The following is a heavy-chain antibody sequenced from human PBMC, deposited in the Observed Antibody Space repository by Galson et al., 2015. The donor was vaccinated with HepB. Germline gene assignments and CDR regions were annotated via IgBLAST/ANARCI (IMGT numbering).Heavy chain of an antibody. CDR3: ARDRSSGWYSHLPYYYYYYMDV. CDR2: ISSNGGST. Sequence: LRLSCAASGFTFSSYAMHWVRQAPGKGLEYVSAISSNGGSTYYANSVKGRFTISRDNSKNTLYLQMGSLRAEDMAVYYCARDRSSGWYSHLPYYYYYYMDVWGKGTTVTVSS. V-gene: IGHV3-64*01. D-gene: IGHD6-19*01. CDR1: GFTFSSYA. J-gene: IGHJ6*03.